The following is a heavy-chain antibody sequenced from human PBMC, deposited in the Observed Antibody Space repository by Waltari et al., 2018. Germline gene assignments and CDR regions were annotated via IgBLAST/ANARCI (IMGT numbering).Heavy chain of an antibody. J-gene: IGHJ4*02. CDR2: VHYRGDT. CDR1: YDSISSDY. CDR3: ARGVNFDVFNN. V-gene: IGHV4-59*01. Sequence: QVHLRESGTGLVKPSETLSLTCTVSYDSISSDYWSWIRQPPGRGLEWIGYVHYRGDTNYTPSLTTRGTISLGPSRNQFSLRLNSVTAADTAVYYCARGVNFDVFNNWGQGTLATVSS.